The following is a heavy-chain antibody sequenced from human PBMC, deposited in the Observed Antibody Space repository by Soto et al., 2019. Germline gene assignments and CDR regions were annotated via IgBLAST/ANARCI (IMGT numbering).Heavy chain of an antibody. CDR3: ARGNEDIVVVPAAIYYYYGMDV. Sequence: QVQLVQSGAEVKKPGSSVKVSCKASGGTFSSYAISWVRQAPGQGLEWMGGIIPFFGTANYAQKFQGRVTITAAKSTTTAYMELSSLRSEDTAVYYCARGNEDIVVVPAAIYYYYGMDVWGQGTTVTVSS. CDR1: GGTFSSYA. V-gene: IGHV1-69*06. D-gene: IGHD2-2*02. J-gene: IGHJ6*02. CDR2: IIPFFGTA.